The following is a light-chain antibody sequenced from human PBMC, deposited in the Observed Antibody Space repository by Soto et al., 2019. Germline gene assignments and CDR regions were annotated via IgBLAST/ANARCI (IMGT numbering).Light chain of an antibody. CDR2: AAS. CDR3: QNYNSVPLFT. CDR1: QGISSY. J-gene: IGKJ3*01. V-gene: IGKV1-27*01. Sequence: DIQMTQSPSSLSASVGDRVTITCRASQGISSYLAWYQQRPGKVPKVPIYAASTLQSGVPSRFSGSGSGTDFTLTISSLQPEDVATYYCQNYNSVPLFTFGPGTKVDIK.